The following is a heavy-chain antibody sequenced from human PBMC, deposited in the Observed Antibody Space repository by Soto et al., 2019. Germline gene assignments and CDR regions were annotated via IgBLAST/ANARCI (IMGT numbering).Heavy chain of an antibody. D-gene: IGHD6-19*01. J-gene: IGHJ4*02. V-gene: IGHV3-74*01. CDR1: GFTFSTYC. Sequence: EVQLVESGGGLVQPGGTLRLSCAVSGFTFSTYCMHWVRQAPETGLVWVSRICRDGSGTDYADSVKGRFTTYRDDAKNSMYLQMNSLRVEDTAIYYCVRGTSAWRGMDYWGQGPLVTVSS. CDR3: VRGTSAWRGMDY. CDR2: ICRDGSGT.